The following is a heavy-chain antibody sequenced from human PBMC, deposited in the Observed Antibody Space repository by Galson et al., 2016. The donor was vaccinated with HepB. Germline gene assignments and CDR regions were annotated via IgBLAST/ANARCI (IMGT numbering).Heavy chain of an antibody. D-gene: IGHD6-19*01. CDR3: ARLKGPSGWSFGFDH. Sequence: SETLSLTCEVSGDSFTKDKWWSWVRQSPGKGLEWIGAIYYQGNINSNPSLESRLTISIDKTKNQFSLRLTSLTAADTAVYYCARLKGPSGWSFGFDHWGQGTLVTVSS. CDR2: IYYQGNI. J-gene: IGHJ4*02. CDR1: GDSFTKDKW. V-gene: IGHV4/OR15-8*02.